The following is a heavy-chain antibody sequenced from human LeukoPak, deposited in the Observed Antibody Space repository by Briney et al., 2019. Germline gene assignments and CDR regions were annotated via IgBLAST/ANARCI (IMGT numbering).Heavy chain of an antibody. V-gene: IGHV1-46*01. CDR1: GYTFTSYY. D-gene: IGHD6-13*01. CDR2: INPSGGST. CDR3: IAAAGTSDDY. Sequence: ASVKVSCKASGYTFTSYYMHWVRQAPGQGLEWMGIINPSGGSTSYAQKFQGRVTMTRDTSTRTVYMELSSLRSEDTAVYYCIAAAGTSDDYWGQGTLVTVSS. J-gene: IGHJ4*02.